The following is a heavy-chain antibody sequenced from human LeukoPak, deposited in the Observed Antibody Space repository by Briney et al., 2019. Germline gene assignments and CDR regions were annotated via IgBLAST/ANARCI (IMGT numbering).Heavy chain of an antibody. V-gene: IGHV3-21*01. CDR3: ARDLARGQHLYYGMDV. CDR1: GFTFSSYS. D-gene: IGHD3-10*01. Sequence: GGSLRLSCAASGFTFSSYSMNWVRQAPGEGLEWVSSISSSSSYIYYADSVKGRFTISRDNAKNSLYLQMNSLRAEDTAVYYCARDLARGQHLYYGMDVWGQGTTVTVSS. J-gene: IGHJ6*02. CDR2: ISSSSSYI.